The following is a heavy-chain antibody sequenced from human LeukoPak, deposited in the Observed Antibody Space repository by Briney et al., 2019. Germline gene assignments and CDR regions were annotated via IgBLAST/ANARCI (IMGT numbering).Heavy chain of an antibody. CDR3: ATHCGSSSCYRFDY. CDR2: SFGSASGT. J-gene: IGHJ4*02. D-gene: IGHD2-2*02. V-gene: IGHV3-23*01. CDR1: GFTFSSYA. Sequence: GRSLRLSCAGSGFTFSSYAMSWVRQAPGEGLEWVSASFGSASGTYYADSVKGRFTVSRDNSKNTLYLQMDSLRAEDTAVYYCATHCGSSSCYRFDYWGQGTLVTVSS.